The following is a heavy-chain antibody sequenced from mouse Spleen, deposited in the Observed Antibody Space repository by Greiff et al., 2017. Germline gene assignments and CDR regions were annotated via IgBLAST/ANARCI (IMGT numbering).Heavy chain of an antibody. CDR2: IDPSDSYT. Sequence: VKLQQPGAELVRPGTSVKLSCKASGYTFTSYWMHWVKQRPGQGLEWIGVIDPSDSYTNYNQKFKGKATLTVDTSSSTAYMQLSSLTSEDSAVYYCARGDYYGSSQAWFAYWGQGTLVTVSA. CDR3: ARGDYYGSSQAWFAY. J-gene: IGHJ3*01. CDR1: GYTFTSYW. D-gene: IGHD1-1*01. V-gene: IGHV1-59*01.